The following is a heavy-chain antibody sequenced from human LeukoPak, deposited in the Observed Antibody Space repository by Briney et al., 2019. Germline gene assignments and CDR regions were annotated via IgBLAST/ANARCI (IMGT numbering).Heavy chain of an antibody. CDR1: GYTFTSYY. D-gene: IGHD2-2*01. V-gene: IGHV1-46*01. J-gene: IGHJ6*03. Sequence: ASVKVSCKASGYTFTSYYMHWVRQAPGQGLEWMGIINPSGGSTSYAQKFQGRVTMTRDMSTSTAYMELSSLRSEDTAVYYCARGVYCSSTSCQINVEYYYYYYYMDVWGKGTTVTVSS. CDR3: ARGVYCSSTSCQINVEYYYYYYYMDV. CDR2: INPSGGST.